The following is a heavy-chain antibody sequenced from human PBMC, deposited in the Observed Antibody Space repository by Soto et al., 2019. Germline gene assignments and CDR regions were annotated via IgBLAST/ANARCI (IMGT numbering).Heavy chain of an antibody. J-gene: IGHJ4*02. D-gene: IGHD5-12*01. CDR2: IWYDGSNK. V-gene: IGHV3-33*01. CDR3: ASDELGGYDLAY. CDR1: GFTFSSYG. Sequence: PGGSLRLSCAASGFTFSSYGMHWVRQAPGKGLEWVAVIWYDGSNKYYADSVKGRFTISRDNSKNTLYLQMNSLRAEDTAVYYCASDELGGYDLAYWGQGTLVTVSP.